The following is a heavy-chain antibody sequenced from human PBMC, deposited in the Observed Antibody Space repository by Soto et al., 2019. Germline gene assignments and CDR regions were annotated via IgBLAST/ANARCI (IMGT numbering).Heavy chain of an antibody. J-gene: IGHJ6*02. V-gene: IGHV3-30-3*01. CDR3: AREKGDILTGYYIDYYYYGMDV. CDR2: ISYDGSNK. Sequence: GGSLRLSCAASGFTFSSYAMHWVRQAPGKGLEWVAVISYDGSNKYYADSVKGRFTISRDNSKNTLYLQMNSLRAEDTAVYYCAREKGDILTGYYIDYYYYGMDVWGQGTTVNVSS. D-gene: IGHD3-9*01. CDR1: GFTFSSYA.